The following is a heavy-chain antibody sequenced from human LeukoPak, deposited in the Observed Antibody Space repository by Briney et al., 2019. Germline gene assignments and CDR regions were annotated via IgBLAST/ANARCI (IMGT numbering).Heavy chain of an antibody. D-gene: IGHD6-13*01. CDR2: ISYDGSNK. CDR3: ARVGSSSWYYFDY. J-gene: IGHJ4*02. V-gene: IGHV3-30*04. CDR1: GFTFSSYA. Sequence: GGSLRLSCAASGFTFSSYAMHWVRQAPGKGLEWVAVISYDGSNKYYADSVKGRFTISRDNSKNTLYLQMNSLRAEDTAVYYCARVGSSSWYYFDYWGQGTLVTVSS.